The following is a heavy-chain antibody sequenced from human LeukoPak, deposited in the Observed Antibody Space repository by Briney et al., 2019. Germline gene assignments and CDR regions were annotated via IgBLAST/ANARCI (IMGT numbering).Heavy chain of an antibody. CDR3: ARGKRGYCSSTSCYNLGDYYYYYYMDV. V-gene: IGHV1-8*03. CDR1: GYTFTSYD. D-gene: IGHD2-2*02. Sequence: ASVKVSCKASGYTFTSYDINWVRQATGQGLEWMGWMNPNSGNTGYAQKFQGRVKITRNTYISTAYMELSSLRSEDTAVCYCARGKRGYCSSTSCYNLGDYYYYYYMDVWGKGTTVTVSS. CDR2: MNPNSGNT. J-gene: IGHJ6*03.